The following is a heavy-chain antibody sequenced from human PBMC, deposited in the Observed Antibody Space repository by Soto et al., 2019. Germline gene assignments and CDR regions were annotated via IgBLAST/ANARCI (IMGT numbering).Heavy chain of an antibody. CDR3: ARGVDSSGYYPFDY. CDR1: SGSLSDYF. V-gene: IGHV4-34*01. Sequence: SETLSLTCVVSSGSLSDYFWSWIRQPPGMALEWIGEINHRGSINYNPSLKSRVTISVDTSKNQFSLKLSSVTAADTAVYYCARGVDSSGYYPFDYWGQGTLVTVSS. D-gene: IGHD3-22*01. CDR2: INHRGSI. J-gene: IGHJ4*02.